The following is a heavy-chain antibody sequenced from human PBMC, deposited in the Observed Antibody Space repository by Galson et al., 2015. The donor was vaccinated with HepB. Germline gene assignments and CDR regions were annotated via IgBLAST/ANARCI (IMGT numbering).Heavy chain of an antibody. Sequence: SVKVSCKASGYTFTGYYMHWVRQAPGQGLEWMGWINPNSGGTNYAQKFQGRVTMTRDTFISTAYMELSRLRSDDTAVYYCARVGLGYCSSTSCLDYWGQGTLVTVSS. CDR2: INPNSGGT. V-gene: IGHV1-2*02. CDR1: GYTFTGYY. D-gene: IGHD2-2*01. CDR3: ARVGLGYCSSTSCLDY. J-gene: IGHJ4*02.